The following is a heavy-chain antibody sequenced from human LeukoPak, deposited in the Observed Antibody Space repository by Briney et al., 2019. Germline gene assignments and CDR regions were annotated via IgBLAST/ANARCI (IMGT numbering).Heavy chain of an antibody. J-gene: IGHJ4*02. D-gene: IGHD6-19*01. CDR2: IWYDGNNK. V-gene: IGHV3-33*01. Sequence: GGSLRPSWAASGFTLTSIGIRWVRPAPGEGLGWVAVIWYDGNNKYNADSVKGRFTISRDNSKNTQYLQMNSMRADDTAVYYGASRRSSGCYFDYWGQGTLVTVSS. CDR3: ASRRSSGCYFDY. CDR1: GFTLTSIG.